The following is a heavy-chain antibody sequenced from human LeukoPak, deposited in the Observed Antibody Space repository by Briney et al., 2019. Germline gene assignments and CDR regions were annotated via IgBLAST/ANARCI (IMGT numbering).Heavy chain of an antibody. CDR3: ARSELVGYSGYDLDY. Sequence: PGGSLRLPCAVSGFTFSDYSMSWVRQAPGKGLEWISYISSRGTAMYYADSVKGRFSISRDNAKKSLYLQMNSLRAEDTAVYYCARSELVGYSGYDLDYWGQGTLVTVSS. CDR1: GFTFSDYS. J-gene: IGHJ4*02. V-gene: IGHV3-11*01. D-gene: IGHD5-12*01. CDR2: ISSRGTAM.